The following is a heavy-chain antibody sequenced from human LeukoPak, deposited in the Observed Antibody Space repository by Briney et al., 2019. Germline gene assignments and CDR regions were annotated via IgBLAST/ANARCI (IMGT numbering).Heavy chain of an antibody. CDR1: GFTFSSYS. J-gene: IGHJ4*02. Sequence: GRSLRLSRAASGFTFSSYSMNWVRQPRGKGLEWVSSISSSSSYIYYADSVKGRFTISRDNPKNSLYLQMNSLRAEDTAVYYCARAYGSGSLPTDWGQGTLVTVSS. V-gene: IGHV3-21*01. CDR2: ISSSSSYI. D-gene: IGHD3-10*01. CDR3: ARAYGSGSLPTD.